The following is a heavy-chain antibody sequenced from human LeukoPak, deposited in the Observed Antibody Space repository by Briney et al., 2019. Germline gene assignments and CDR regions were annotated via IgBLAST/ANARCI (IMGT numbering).Heavy chain of an antibody. CDR3: ARHYYGSGSEDY. Sequence: ASVKVSCKASGYSFTSYGITWVRQAPGQGLEWMGWTSRHNGNTDYAQKFRDRVTMTIDTSTSTADMELRSLIPDDTAVYYCARHYYGSGSEDYWGQGTLVTVSS. D-gene: IGHD3-10*01. CDR1: GYSFTSYG. J-gene: IGHJ4*02. V-gene: IGHV1-18*01. CDR2: TSRHNGNT.